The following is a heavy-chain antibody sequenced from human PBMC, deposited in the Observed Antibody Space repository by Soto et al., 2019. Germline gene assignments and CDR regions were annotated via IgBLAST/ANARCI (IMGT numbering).Heavy chain of an antibody. Sequence: SLRRSCAASVFTFDDYAMHWVRQAPGKGLEWVSGISWNSGSIGYADSVKGRFTISRDNAKNSLYLQMNSLRAEDTALYYCAKDTTYYDFWSGPYGMDVWGQGTTVTVSS. V-gene: IGHV3-9*01. J-gene: IGHJ6*02. CDR3: AKDTTYYDFWSGPYGMDV. D-gene: IGHD3-3*01. CDR2: ISWNSGSI. CDR1: VFTFDDYA.